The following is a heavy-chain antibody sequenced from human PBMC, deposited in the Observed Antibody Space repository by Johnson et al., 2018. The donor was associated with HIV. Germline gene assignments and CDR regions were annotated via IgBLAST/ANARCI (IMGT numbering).Heavy chain of an antibody. J-gene: IGHJ3*02. V-gene: IGHV3-9*01. CDR3: ARGTPWDAFDI. CDR2: ISWNSGSI. CDR1: GFTFDDYA. Sequence: VLLVESGGGVVRPGGSLRLSCAASGFTFDDYAMHWVRQAPGKGLEWVSGISWNSGSIGYADSVKGRFTISRDNAKNSLYLQMNSLRAEDTAVYYCARGTPWDAFDIWGQGTMVTVSP.